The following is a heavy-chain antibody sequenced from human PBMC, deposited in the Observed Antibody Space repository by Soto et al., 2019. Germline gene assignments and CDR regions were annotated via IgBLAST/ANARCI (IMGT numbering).Heavy chain of an antibody. CDR2: IIPIFGTA. V-gene: IGHV1-69*06. CDR1: GGTFSSYA. Sequence: GASVKVSCKAPGGTFSSYAISWVRQAPGQGLEWMGGIIPIFGTANYAQKFQGRVTITADKSTSTAYMELSSLRSEDTAVYYCAAGIVVVPAAIEGAGYYYYYGMDVWGQGTTVTVSS. D-gene: IGHD2-2*02. CDR3: AAGIVVVPAAIEGAGYYYYYGMDV. J-gene: IGHJ6*02.